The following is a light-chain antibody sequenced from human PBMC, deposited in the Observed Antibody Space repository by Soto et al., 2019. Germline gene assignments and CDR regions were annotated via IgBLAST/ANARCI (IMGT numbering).Light chain of an antibody. CDR1: QSFNNM. Sequence: DIQMPQSPSTLTAFVGDRFTIPCWASQSFNNMLAGDQQNPGKAPKLLIYVVSSLQGGVPARFIASAAGTESDLTSVSADPENFPADFCHPDTSDSVMFGQGPRWIS. J-gene: IGKJ1*01. V-gene: IGKV1-5*01. CDR2: VVS. CDR3: HPDTSDSVM.